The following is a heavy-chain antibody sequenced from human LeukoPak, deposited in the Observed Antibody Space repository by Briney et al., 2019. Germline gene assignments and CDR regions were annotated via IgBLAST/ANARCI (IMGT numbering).Heavy chain of an antibody. CDR3: ARLGSGSYRD. CDR1: GGSISSGSYY. Sequence: PSETLSLTCTVSGGSISSGSYYWSWIRQPAGKGLEWIGRIYTSGSTNYNPSLKSRVTISVDTSKNQFSLKLSSVTAADTAVYYCARLGSGSYRDWGQGTLVTVSS. V-gene: IGHV4-61*02. CDR2: IYTSGST. D-gene: IGHD1-26*01. J-gene: IGHJ4*02.